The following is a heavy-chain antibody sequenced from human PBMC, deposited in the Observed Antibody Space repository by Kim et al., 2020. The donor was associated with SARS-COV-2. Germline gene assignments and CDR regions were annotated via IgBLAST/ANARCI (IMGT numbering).Heavy chain of an antibody. J-gene: IGHJ6*02. CDR3: ARRGVEVTPSAYYGMDV. CDR1: GFTFSSYG. CDR2: IWYDGSNK. V-gene: IGHV3-33*01. D-gene: IGHD3-22*01. Sequence: GGSLRLSCAASGFTFSSYGMHWVRQAPGKGLEWVAVIWYDGSNKYYADSVEGRFTTSRDNSKNTLYLQMNSLRAEDTAVYYCARRGVEVTPSAYYGMDVWGQGTTVTVSS.